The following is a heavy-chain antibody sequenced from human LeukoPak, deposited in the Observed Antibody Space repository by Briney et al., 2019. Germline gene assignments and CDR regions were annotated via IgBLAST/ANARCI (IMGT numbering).Heavy chain of an antibody. CDR2: ISSNGGST. CDR3: ARDRWGRTSTSCYDFGY. J-gene: IGHJ4*02. Sequence: PGGSLRLSCAASGFTFSNYAMHWVRQAPGKGLEYVSAISSNGGSTYYANSVKGRFTISRDNSKNTLYLQMGSLRAGDMAVYYCARDRWGRTSTSCYDFGYWGQGTLVTVSS. V-gene: IGHV3-64*01. D-gene: IGHD2-2*01. CDR1: GFTFSNYA.